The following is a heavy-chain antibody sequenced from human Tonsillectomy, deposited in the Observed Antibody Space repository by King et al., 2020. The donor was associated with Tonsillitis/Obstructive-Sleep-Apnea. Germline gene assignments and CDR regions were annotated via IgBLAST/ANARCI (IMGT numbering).Heavy chain of an antibody. J-gene: IGHJ6*02. Sequence: VQLQESGPGLVKPSQTLSLTCKVSGGSISSGGYYWSWIRQHPGKGLEWIGNIYNSGSPYYTPSLKSRVTISVDTSKNQFSLKLSSMTAADTAVYYCARDARRYYGMDVWGQGTTVTVSS. CDR1: GGSISSGGYY. V-gene: IGHV4-31*03. CDR3: ARDARRYYGMDV. CDR2: IYNSGSP. D-gene: IGHD3-9*01.